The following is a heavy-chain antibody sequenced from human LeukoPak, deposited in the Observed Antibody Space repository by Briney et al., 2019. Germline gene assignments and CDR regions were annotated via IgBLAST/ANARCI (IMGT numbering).Heavy chain of an antibody. J-gene: IGHJ2*01. D-gene: IGHD4-17*01. V-gene: IGHV4-34*01. CDR1: GGSFSGYY. Sequence: SETLSLTCAVYGGSFSGYYWSWIRQPPGKGLEYIGEINHSGSTKYNPSLKSRVTISVDTSKNQFSLKLSSVTAADTAVYYCTAVTTSGDWYFDLWGRGTLVTVSS. CDR3: TAVTTSGDWYFDL. CDR2: INHSGST.